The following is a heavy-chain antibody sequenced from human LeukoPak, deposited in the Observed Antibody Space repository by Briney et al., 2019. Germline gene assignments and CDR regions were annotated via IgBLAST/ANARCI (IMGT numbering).Heavy chain of an antibody. V-gene: IGHV1-69*13. CDR3: ARDIGYCSSTSCYSAFDI. CDR2: IIPIFGTA. J-gene: IGHJ3*02. Sequence: GASVKVSCKASGGTFSSYAISWVRQAPGQGLEWMGGIIPIFGTANYAQKFQGRVTITADESTSTADMELSSLRSEDTAVYYCARDIGYCSSTSCYSAFDIWGQGTLVTVSS. CDR1: GGTFSSYA. D-gene: IGHD2-2*02.